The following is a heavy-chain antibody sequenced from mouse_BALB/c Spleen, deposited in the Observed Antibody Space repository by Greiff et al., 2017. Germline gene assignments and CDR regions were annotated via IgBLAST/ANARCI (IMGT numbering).Heavy chain of an antibody. Sequence: EVQLVESGGGLVKPGGSLKLSCAASGFTFSDYYMYWVRQTPEKRLEWVATISDGGSYTYYPDSVKGRFTISRDNAKNNLYLQMSSLKSEDTAMYYCASAATAWYFDVWGAGTTVTVSS. CDR2: ISDGGSYT. CDR3: ASAATAWYFDV. V-gene: IGHV5-4*02. J-gene: IGHJ1*01. D-gene: IGHD1-2*01. CDR1: GFTFSDYY.